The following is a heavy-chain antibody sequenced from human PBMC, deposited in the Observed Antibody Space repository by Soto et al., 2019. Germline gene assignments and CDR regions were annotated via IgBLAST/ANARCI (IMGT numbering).Heavy chain of an antibody. CDR3: ARDKDGYNFFDY. D-gene: IGHD5-12*01. V-gene: IGHV3-30-3*01. Sequence: GGSLRLSCAASGFTFSSYAMHWFRQAPGKGLEWVAVISYDGSNKYYADSVKGRFTISRDNSKNTLYLQMNSLRAEDTAVYYCARDKDGYNFFDYWGQGTLVTVSS. CDR1: GFTFSSYA. J-gene: IGHJ4*02. CDR2: ISYDGSNK.